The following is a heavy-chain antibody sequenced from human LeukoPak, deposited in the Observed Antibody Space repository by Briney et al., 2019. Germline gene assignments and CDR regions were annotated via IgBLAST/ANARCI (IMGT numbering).Heavy chain of an antibody. J-gene: IGHJ5*02. CDR1: AFTFDDYG. V-gene: IGHV3-20*01. Sequence: GGSLRLSCAASAFTFDDYGMSWDRQAPGKGLEWVSGTNWNVGSTGYADSVKGRFTISRDNAKNSLYLQMNSLRAEDTALYHCARDNTAMAGWFDPWGQGTLVTVSS. CDR3: ARDNTAMAGWFDP. CDR2: TNWNVGST. D-gene: IGHD5-18*01.